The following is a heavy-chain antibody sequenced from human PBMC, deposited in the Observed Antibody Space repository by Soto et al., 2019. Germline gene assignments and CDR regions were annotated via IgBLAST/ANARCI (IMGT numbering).Heavy chain of an antibody. CDR1: GFTFSSYA. J-gene: IGHJ4*02. Sequence: GGSLRLSCAASGFTFSSYAMHWVRQAPGKGLEWVAVISYDGSNKYYADSVKGRFTISRDNSKNTLYLQMNSLRAEDTAVYYCARPRYSGSYFDYWGQGTLVTVSS. D-gene: IGHD1-26*01. V-gene: IGHV3-30-3*01. CDR3: ARPRYSGSYFDY. CDR2: ISYDGSNK.